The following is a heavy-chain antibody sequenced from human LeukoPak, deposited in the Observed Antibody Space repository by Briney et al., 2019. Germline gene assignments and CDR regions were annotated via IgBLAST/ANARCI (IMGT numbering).Heavy chain of an antibody. CDR1: GGSISSGDYY. J-gene: IGHJ3*02. CDR2: IYYSGST. Sequence: SETLSLTCTVSGGSISSGDYYWSWIRQPPGKGLEWIGYIYYSGSTYYNPSLKSRVTISVDTSKNQFSPKLSSVTAADTAVYYCARGDDSSGYYSGAFDIWGQGTMVTVSS. CDR3: ARGDDSSGYYSGAFDI. V-gene: IGHV4-30-4*08. D-gene: IGHD3-22*01.